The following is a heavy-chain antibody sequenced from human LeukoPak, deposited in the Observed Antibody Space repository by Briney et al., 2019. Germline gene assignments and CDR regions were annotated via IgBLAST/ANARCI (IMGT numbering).Heavy chain of an antibody. CDR2: IWYDGGNK. J-gene: IGHJ4*02. Sequence: GGSLRLSCAASGFTFSSYGMHWVRQAPGKGLEWVAVIWYDGGNKYYADSVKGRFTISRDNSKNTLYLQMNSLRAEDTAVYYCARDRSSGLWPPTTYYFDYWGQGTLVTVSS. CDR3: ARDRSSGLWPPTTYYFDY. V-gene: IGHV3-33*01. D-gene: IGHD5-18*01. CDR1: GFTFSSYG.